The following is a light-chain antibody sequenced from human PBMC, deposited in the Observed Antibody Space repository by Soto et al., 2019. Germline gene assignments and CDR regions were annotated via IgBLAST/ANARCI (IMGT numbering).Light chain of an antibody. J-gene: IGLJ1*01. V-gene: IGLV8-61*01. CDR3: ALYMGSGPYV. Sequence: QTVVTQEPSFSVSPGGTVTLTCALSSGPVSTSYYPSWYQQTPGQAPRTLIYSINTRSSGVPDRFSGSILGNKAALTITGAQAEDESDYYCALYMGSGPYVFGTGTQLTVL. CDR1: SGPVSTSYY. CDR2: SIN.